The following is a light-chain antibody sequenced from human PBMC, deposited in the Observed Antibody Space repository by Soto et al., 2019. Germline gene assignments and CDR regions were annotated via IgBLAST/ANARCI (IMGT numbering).Light chain of an antibody. CDR1: QKISNY. V-gene: IGKV3-11*01. CDR3: QQRSNWPPLT. J-gene: IGKJ4*01. Sequence: EIVLTQSPGTLSLSPGERATLSCRASQKISNYLAWYQQKPGQAPRLLIYDASNRATGIPARFSGSGSGTDFTLTISSLEPEDFAVYYCQQRSNWPPLTFGGGTKVEIK. CDR2: DAS.